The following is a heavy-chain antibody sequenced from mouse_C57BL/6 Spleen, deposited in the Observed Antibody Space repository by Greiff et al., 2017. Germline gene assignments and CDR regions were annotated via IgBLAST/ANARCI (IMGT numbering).Heavy chain of an antibody. J-gene: IGHJ3*01. CDR1: GYTFTSYW. CDR3: ARSGHYGSSSWFAY. V-gene: IGHV1-64*01. Sequence: QVQLKESGAELVKPGASVKLSCKASGYTFTSYWMHWVKQRPGQGLEWIGMIHPNSGSTNYNEKFKSKATLTVDKSSSTAYMQLSSLTSEDSAVYYCARSGHYGSSSWFAYWGQGTLVTVSA. CDR2: IHPNSGST. D-gene: IGHD1-1*01.